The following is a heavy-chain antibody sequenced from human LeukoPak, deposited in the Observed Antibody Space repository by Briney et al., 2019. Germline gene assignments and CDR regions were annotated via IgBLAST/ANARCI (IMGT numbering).Heavy chain of an antibody. Sequence: SETLSLTCAVYGGSFSGYYWSWIRQPPGKGLEWIGEINHSGSTNYNPSLKSRVPISVDTSKNQFSLELSSVTAADTAVYYCARGRLRYFDWLLSPDFDYWGQGTLVTVSS. J-gene: IGHJ4*02. D-gene: IGHD3-9*01. CDR3: ARGRLRYFDWLLSPDFDY. V-gene: IGHV4-34*01. CDR2: INHSGST. CDR1: GGSFSGYY.